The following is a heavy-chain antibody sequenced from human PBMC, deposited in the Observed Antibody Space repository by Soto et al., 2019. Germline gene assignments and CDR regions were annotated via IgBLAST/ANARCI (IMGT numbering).Heavy chain of an antibody. J-gene: IGHJ4*02. CDR2: ISGSGGRT. Sequence: GGSLRLSCAASGFTFSSYVMSWVRQAPGKGLEWVSAISGSGGRTFYADSVKGRFTISRDNSKNTLYLQMNSLRAEDTAVYYCAKDLGGVTNFGVGTTPVDYWGQGTLVTVSS. CDR3: AKDLGGVTNFGVGTTPVDY. D-gene: IGHD3-3*01. V-gene: IGHV3-23*01. CDR1: GFTFSSYV.